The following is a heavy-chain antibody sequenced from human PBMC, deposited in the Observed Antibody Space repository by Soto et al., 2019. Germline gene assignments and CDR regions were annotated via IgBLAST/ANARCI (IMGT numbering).Heavy chain of an antibody. Sequence: ASVKVSCKASGYTLTDYYIHWVRQAPGQGLEWMGWINPKSGGTNHAQKFQGWVTMTRDTSISTAYMELNRLKYDDTVVYYCARWPSIEADPFDYWGQGTPVTVSS. CDR1: GYTLTDYY. CDR3: ARWPSIEADPFDY. V-gene: IGHV1-2*04. CDR2: INPKSGGT. J-gene: IGHJ4*02. D-gene: IGHD6-6*01.